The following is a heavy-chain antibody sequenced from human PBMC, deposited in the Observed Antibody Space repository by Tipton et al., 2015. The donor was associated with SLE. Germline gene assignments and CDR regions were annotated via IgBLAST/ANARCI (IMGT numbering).Heavy chain of an antibody. J-gene: IGHJ3*02. Sequence: TLSLTRAVSGYSISSGYFWGWLRQPPGKGLGWIGSIYHSGSTYYNPSHKSRVTISVDTSKKQFSLKLSSVTAADTAVYYCASLAYCGGDCLSDAFDIWGQGTMVTVSS. V-gene: IGHV4-38-2*01. CDR3: ASLAYCGGDCLSDAFDI. CDR1: GYSISSGYF. D-gene: IGHD2-21*01. CDR2: IYHSGST.